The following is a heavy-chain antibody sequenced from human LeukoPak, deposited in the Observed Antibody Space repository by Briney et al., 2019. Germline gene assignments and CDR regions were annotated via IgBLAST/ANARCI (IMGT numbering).Heavy chain of an antibody. CDR2: INGKSDYI. CDR3: VVRGNLALDS. CDR1: GFSFSSYS. Sequence: GGSLRLSCAASGFSFSSYSMNWVRQAPGKGLEWVSSINGKSDYIYYADSVTGRFTTSRDNAKNSLYLQMNSLRAGDTAVYYCVVRGNLALDSWGQGTLVTVSS. V-gene: IGHV3-21*06. D-gene: IGHD3-10*01. J-gene: IGHJ4*02.